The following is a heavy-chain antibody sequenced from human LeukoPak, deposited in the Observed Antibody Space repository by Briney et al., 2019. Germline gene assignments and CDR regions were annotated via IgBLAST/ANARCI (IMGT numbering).Heavy chain of an antibody. Sequence: ASVKVSCKASGYTFTGYYMHWVRQAPGQGLEWMGWINPSGGSTSYAQKFQGRVTMTRDTSTSTVYMELSSLRPEDTAVYYCASKSSNYYYYGMDVWGQGTTVTVSS. D-gene: IGHD6-6*01. CDR3: ASKSSNYYYYGMDV. CDR2: INPSGGST. CDR1: GYTFTGYY. J-gene: IGHJ6*02. V-gene: IGHV1-46*01.